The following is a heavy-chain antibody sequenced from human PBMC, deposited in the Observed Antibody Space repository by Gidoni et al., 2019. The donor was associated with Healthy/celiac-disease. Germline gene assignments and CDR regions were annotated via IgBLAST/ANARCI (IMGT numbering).Heavy chain of an antibody. CDR1: GGSISSYY. V-gene: IGHV4-59*01. D-gene: IGHD6-13*01. CDR3: ARVGQNSSSWYGDYFDY. J-gene: IGHJ4*02. CDR2: IYYSGST. Sequence: QVQLQESGPGLVKPSETLSLTCTVSGGSISSYYWSWIRQPPGKGLAWIGYIYYSGSTNYNPSLKSRVTISVDTSKNQFSLKLSSVTAADTAVYYCARVGQNSSSWYGDYFDYWGQGTLVTVSS.